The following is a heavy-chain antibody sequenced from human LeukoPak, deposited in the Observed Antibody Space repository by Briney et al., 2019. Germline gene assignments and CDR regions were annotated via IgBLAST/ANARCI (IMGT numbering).Heavy chain of an antibody. J-gene: IGHJ4*02. CDR2: IYYSGST. V-gene: IGHV4-39*07. D-gene: IGHD6-13*01. Sequence: SETLSLTCTVSGGSISSSSYYWGWIRQPPGKGLEWIGSIYYSGSTYYNPSLKSRVTISVDTSKNQFSLKLSSVTAADTAVYYCARGLAAAVYWGQGTLVTVSS. CDR1: GGSISSSSYY. CDR3: ARGLAAAVY.